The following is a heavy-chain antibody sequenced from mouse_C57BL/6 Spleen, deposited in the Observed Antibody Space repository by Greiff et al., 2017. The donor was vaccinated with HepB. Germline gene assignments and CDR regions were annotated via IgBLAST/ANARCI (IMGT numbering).Heavy chain of an antibody. V-gene: IGHV14-2*01. CDR3: ARSDYCGSRSYAMDY. CDR1: GFNIKDYY. CDR2: IDPEDGVT. D-gene: IGHD1-1*01. Sequence: EVQLQQSGAELVKPGASVKLSCTASGFNIKDYYMHWVKQRTEQGLEWIGRIDPEDGVTKYAPRFQGKATITADTSSNTDYLQLSSLTSEDTADYYCARSDYCGSRSYAMDYWGQGTSVTVSS. J-gene: IGHJ4*01.